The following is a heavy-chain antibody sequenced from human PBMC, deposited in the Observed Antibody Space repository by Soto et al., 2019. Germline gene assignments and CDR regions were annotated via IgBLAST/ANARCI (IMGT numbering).Heavy chain of an antibody. V-gene: IGHV1-69*04. Sequence: SVKVSCKASGGTFSSYTISWVRQAPGQGLEWMGRIIPILGIANYAQKFQGRVTITADKSTSTAYMELSSLRSEDTAVYYCARDPGYCSGGSCYNEVGYWGQGTLVTVSS. D-gene: IGHD2-15*01. CDR3: ARDPGYCSGGSCYNEVGY. CDR2: IIPILGIA. CDR1: GGTFSSYT. J-gene: IGHJ4*02.